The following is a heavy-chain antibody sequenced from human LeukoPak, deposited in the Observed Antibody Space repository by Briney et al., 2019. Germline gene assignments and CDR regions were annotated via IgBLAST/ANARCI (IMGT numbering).Heavy chain of an antibody. D-gene: IGHD3-16*01. Sequence: PAQTLSLTCSVSGVSITSGSFCWGWIRQSAGKGLEWIGRVHSSGDIYHNAAFRSRAAVSGDASKNQFSLQLNSVTAADTAVYYCARGASPKDAVFFDYWGQGALITVSS. CDR1: GVSITSGSFC. J-gene: IGHJ4*02. CDR2: VHSSGDI. V-gene: IGHV4-61*02. CDR3: ARGASPKDAVFFDY.